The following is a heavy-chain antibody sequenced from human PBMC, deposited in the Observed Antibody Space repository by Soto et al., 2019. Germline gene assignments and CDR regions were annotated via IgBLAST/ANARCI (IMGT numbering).Heavy chain of an antibody. J-gene: IGHJ5*02. CDR1: VFMVSAYT. Sequence: GGSLRVTCAASVFMVSAYTMNWVRQAPGKGLDWLSSISDDSSYIDYADSLRGRFTVSRDNARNSLYLQIDSLGVEDTVVYYCATTYYFNHWGPGTLFTVSS. CDR2: ISDDSSYI. D-gene: IGHD3-10*01. CDR3: ATTYYFNH. V-gene: IGHV3-21*06.